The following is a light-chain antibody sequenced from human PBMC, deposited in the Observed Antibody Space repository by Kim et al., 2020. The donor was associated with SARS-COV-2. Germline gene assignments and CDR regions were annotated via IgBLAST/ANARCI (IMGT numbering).Light chain of an antibody. J-gene: IGLJ2*01. V-gene: IGLV3-1*01. CDR1: RLGNKY. CDR3: QVWESTTTV. CDR2: QDE. Sequence: SVSPGQPASITCSGDRLGNKYVCWYQKKSCQSPVVVMYQDERRPSGIPERFSGSNSGNTATLTISGTQAMDEADYYCQVWESTTTVFGGGTQLTVL.